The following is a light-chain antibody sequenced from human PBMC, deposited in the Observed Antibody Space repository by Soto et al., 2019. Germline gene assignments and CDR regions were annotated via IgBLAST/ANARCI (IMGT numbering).Light chain of an antibody. CDR1: QSVSSSY. J-gene: IGKJ4*01. CDR2: GVS. CDR3: QRYGSSPLT. V-gene: IGKV3-20*01. Sequence: EIVLTQSPGTLSLSPGERATLSCRASQSVSSSYLAWYQQKPGQAPRLLIYGVSSRATGIPDRFSGSGSGTTFTLPISRLEPEDFAVYYCQRYGSSPLTFGGGTRVEIK.